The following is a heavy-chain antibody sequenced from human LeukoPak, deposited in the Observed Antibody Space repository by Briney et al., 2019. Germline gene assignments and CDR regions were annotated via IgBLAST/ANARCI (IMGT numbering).Heavy chain of an antibody. D-gene: IGHD6-19*01. CDR1: GFTFSSYSMN. CDR2: IYYSGST. V-gene: IGHV4-39*01. CDR3: ARLAVAGTPTFDY. Sequence: PGGSLRLSCAASGFTFSSYSMNWVRQPPGKGLEWIGSIYYSGSTYYNPSLKSRVTISVDTSKNQFSLKLSSVTAADTAVYYCARLAVAGTPTFDYWGQGTLVTVSS. J-gene: IGHJ4*02.